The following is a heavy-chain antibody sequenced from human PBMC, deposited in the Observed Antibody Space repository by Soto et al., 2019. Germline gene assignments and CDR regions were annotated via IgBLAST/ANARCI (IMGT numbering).Heavy chain of an antibody. J-gene: IGHJ4*02. Sequence: PGGSLRLSCAASGFTFTNYAMTWVRQAPGKGLECVSVISSSGGTTYYADSVKGRFTISRDNSRNTLYLQMNSLSAEDTAIYSCARCLTHCYKLDFWGQGTLVTVSS. CDR3: ARCLTHCYKLDF. CDR2: ISSSGGTT. D-gene: IGHD3-9*01. CDR1: GFTFTNYA. V-gene: IGHV3-23*01.